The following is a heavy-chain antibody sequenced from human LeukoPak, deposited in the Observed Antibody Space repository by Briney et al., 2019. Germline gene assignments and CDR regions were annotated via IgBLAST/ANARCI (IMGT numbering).Heavy chain of an antibody. Sequence: GESLKISCKGSGYTFTSYWIGWVRQMPGKGLEWMGIIYPGDSDTRYSPSFQGQVTISADKSISTAYLQWSSLKASDTAMYYCARGVPAAISPPTHWGQGTLVTVSS. D-gene: IGHD2-2*01. CDR1: GYTFTSYW. V-gene: IGHV5-51*01. CDR2: IYPGDSDT. J-gene: IGHJ4*02. CDR3: ARGVPAAISPPTH.